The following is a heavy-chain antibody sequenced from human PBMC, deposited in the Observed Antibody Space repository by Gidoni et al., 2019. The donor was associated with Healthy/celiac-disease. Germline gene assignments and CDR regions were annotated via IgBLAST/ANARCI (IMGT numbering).Heavy chain of an antibody. V-gene: IGHV3-66*01. CDR1: GFTVCSNY. J-gene: IGHJ6*03. Sequence: EVHLVESGGGLVQPGGSLRLSCAASGFTVCSNYMSWVRQAPGKGLEWGSVIYSGGSTYYADSVKGRFTISRDNSKNTLYLQMNSLRAEDTAVYYCARDDPPGNYMDVWGKGTTVTVSS. CDR2: IYSGGST. D-gene: IGHD6-13*01. CDR3: ARDDPPGNYMDV.